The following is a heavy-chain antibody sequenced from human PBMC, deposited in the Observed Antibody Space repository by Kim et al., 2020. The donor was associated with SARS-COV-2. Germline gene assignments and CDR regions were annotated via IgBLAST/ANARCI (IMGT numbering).Heavy chain of an antibody. J-gene: IGHJ4*02. Sequence: ADSVKGRFTISRDNAKNSLYLQMNSLRAEDTAVYYCARDSSGGGNSLFDYWGQGTLVTVSS. D-gene: IGHD2-21*02. V-gene: IGHV3-48*03. CDR3: ARDSSGGGNSLFDY.